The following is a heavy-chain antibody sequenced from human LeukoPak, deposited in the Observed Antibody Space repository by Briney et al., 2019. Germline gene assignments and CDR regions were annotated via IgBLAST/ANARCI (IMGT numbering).Heavy chain of an antibody. Sequence: PGGSLRLSCAASGFTFSSYNMNWVRQAPGKGLEWVSSITSTSDSIYYADSVKGRFTISRDNAKNSLYLQMNSLRAEDTAMYYCAGTVGSRYGSGWYDSWGQGTLVTVSS. J-gene: IGHJ5*01. CDR2: ITSTSDSI. CDR3: AGTVGSRYGSGWYDS. CDR1: GFTFSSYN. V-gene: IGHV3-21*01. D-gene: IGHD6-19*01.